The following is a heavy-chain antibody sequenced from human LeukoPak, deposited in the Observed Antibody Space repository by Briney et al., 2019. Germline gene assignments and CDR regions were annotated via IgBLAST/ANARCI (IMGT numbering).Heavy chain of an antibody. D-gene: IGHD3-22*01. Sequence: PSQTLSLTCTVSGGSISSGGEYWSWIRQHPGKGLEWIGYVYYSGNTYYNPSLKSRVTISVDTSENQFSLKLSSVTAADTAVYYCAREKTAYYYDSSGFSEGAFDIWGQGTMVTVSS. J-gene: IGHJ3*02. CDR1: GGSISSGGEY. V-gene: IGHV4-31*03. CDR2: VYYSGNT. CDR3: AREKTAYYYDSSGFSEGAFDI.